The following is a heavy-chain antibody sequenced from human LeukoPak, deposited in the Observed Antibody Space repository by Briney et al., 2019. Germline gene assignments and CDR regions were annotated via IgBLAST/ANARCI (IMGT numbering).Heavy chain of an antibody. CDR2: IYTSGST. V-gene: IGHV4-4*07. CDR1: GGSISSYY. Sequence: SETLSLTCTVSGGSISSYYWSWIRQPAGKGLEWIGRIYTSGSTNYNPSLKSRVTMSVDTSKNQFSLKLSSVTAADTAVYYCARGRSSGWYKVYFQHWGQGTLVTVSS. J-gene: IGHJ1*01. D-gene: IGHD6-19*01. CDR3: ARGRSSGWYKVYFQH.